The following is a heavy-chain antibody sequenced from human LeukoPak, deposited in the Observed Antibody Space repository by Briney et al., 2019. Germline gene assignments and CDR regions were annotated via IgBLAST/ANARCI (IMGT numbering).Heavy chain of an antibody. D-gene: IGHD1-26*01. CDR2: IYPGDSDT. V-gene: IGHV5-51*01. J-gene: IGHJ4*02. Sequence: GESLKISCKASGYSFTTYWIAWVRQMPGKGLEWMGIIYPGDSDTRYSPSFQGQVTISADKSISTAYLQWSTLKASDTAMHYCARPLQSGSFSGFDYWGQGTLVTVSS. CDR1: GYSFTTYW. CDR3: ARPLQSGSFSGFDY.